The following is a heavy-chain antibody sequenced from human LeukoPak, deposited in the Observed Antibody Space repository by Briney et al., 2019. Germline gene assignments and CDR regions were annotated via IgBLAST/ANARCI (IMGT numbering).Heavy chain of an antibody. Sequence: SETLSLTCTVSGGSISSYYWSWIRQPPGKGLEWIGYIYYSGSTNYNPSLKSRVTISVDTSKNQFSLKLSSVTAADTAVYYCARQGEYSGYDFDPYYFDCWGQGTLVTVSS. CDR2: IYYSGST. CDR1: GGSISSYY. J-gene: IGHJ4*02. D-gene: IGHD5-12*01. CDR3: ARQGEYSGYDFDPYYFDC. V-gene: IGHV4-59*08.